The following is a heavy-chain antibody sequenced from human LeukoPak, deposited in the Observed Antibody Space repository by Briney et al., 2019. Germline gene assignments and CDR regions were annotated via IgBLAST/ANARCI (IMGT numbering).Heavy chain of an antibody. CDR3: ARVYQSAEYYFDY. CDR1: GGSIDSYY. J-gene: IGHJ4*02. V-gene: IGHV4-59*01. CDR2: IYYTGST. Sequence: PSETLSLTCTVSGGSIDSYYWSWIRQPPGKGLEWVGYIYYTGSTEYHPSLKSRVTISLDTSKNQFSLKLTSVTAADTAVYYCARVYQSAEYYFDYWGQGNLVSVSS. D-gene: IGHD2-2*01.